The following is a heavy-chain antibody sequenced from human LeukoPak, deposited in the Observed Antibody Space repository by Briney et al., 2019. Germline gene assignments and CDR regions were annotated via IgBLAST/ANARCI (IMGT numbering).Heavy chain of an antibody. CDR1: GFTFRSYW. Sequence: GGSLRLSCAASGFTFRSYWMHWVRQTPGKGLVWVSRINGDGSNTTYADSVKGRFTISRDNSKNTVYLEMSSLRVDDTAVYYCTIRGGTSAAGTGRFDYWGQGTLVTVSS. V-gene: IGHV3-74*01. J-gene: IGHJ4*02. D-gene: IGHD6-13*01. CDR2: INGDGSNT. CDR3: TIRGGTSAAGTGRFDY.